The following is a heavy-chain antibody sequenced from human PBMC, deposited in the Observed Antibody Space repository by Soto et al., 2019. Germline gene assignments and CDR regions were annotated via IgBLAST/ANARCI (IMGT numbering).Heavy chain of an antibody. Sequence: SETLSLTCAVYGGSFSGYYWSWIRQPPGKGLEWIGEINHSGSTNYNPSLKSRVTISVDTSKNQFSLKLSSVTAADTAVYYCARGDPQYSSSYWIRAHSYGMDVWGQGNKVTVSS. CDR2: INHSGST. V-gene: IGHV4-34*01. J-gene: IGHJ6*02. D-gene: IGHD6-6*01. CDR1: GGSFSGYY. CDR3: ARGDPQYSSSYWIRAHSYGMDV.